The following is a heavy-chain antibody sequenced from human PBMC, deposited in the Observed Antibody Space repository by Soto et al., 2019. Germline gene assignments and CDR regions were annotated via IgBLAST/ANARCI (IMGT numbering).Heavy chain of an antibody. V-gene: IGHV4-59*08. D-gene: IGHD3-22*01. Sequence: SETLSLTCSVSGASFRSHYWSWIRQPPGKGLEWIGYIYYSGSTKYNPSLKSRVTISVDTSKNQFSLKLSSVTAADTAVYYCARLGYYDSSDLDYWGQGTLVTVSS. CDR1: GASFRSHY. CDR3: ARLGYYDSSDLDY. J-gene: IGHJ4*02. CDR2: IYYSGST.